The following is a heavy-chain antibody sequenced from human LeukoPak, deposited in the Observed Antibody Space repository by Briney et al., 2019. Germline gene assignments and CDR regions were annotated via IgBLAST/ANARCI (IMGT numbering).Heavy chain of an antibody. CDR3: AKDREESSSGSIDY. D-gene: IGHD3-22*01. V-gene: IGHV3-9*01. CDR2: ISWNGGSI. CDR1: GFTFDDYA. J-gene: IGHJ4*02. Sequence: GGSLRLSCAASGFTFDDYAMHWVRQAPGKGLEWVSGISWNGGSIGYADSVKGRFTISRDNAKNSLYLQMNSLRAEDTALYYCAKDREESSSGSIDYWGQGTLVTVSS.